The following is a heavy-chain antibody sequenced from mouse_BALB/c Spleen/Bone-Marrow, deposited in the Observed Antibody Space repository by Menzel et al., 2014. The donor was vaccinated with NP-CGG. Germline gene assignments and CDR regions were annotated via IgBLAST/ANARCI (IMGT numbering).Heavy chain of an antibody. D-gene: IGHD2-14*01. Sequence: VQLQQSGAELMKPGASVKTSRKVTGYTFSTYWIEWVKQRPGHGLEWIGEILPGSGSINYNEKFKGKATFTADTPSNTAYIQLSGLTSEDSAVYYCARAYRYGRYAMDYWGQGTSVTVSS. CDR2: ILPGSGSI. CDR1: GYTFSTYW. J-gene: IGHJ4*01. CDR3: ARAYRYGRYAMDY. V-gene: IGHV1-9*01.